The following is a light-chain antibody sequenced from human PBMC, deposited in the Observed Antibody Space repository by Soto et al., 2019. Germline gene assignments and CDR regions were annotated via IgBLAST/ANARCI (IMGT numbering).Light chain of an antibody. CDR2: GAS. Sequence: EIVLPPSPGTLSLSPGERSPLYCRASQSVSSNYLAWYKRKPGQAPRLLIYGASSRATGIPDRLSGSGSGKDFTITISRLENEDFDVYYCQLYGNSSITFGKGTRLEIK. J-gene: IGKJ5*01. V-gene: IGKV3-20*01. CDR1: QSVSSNY. CDR3: QLYGNSSIT.